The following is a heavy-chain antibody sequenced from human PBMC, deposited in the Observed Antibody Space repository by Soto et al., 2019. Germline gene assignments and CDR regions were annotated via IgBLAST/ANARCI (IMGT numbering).Heavy chain of an antibody. Sequence: QVQLQQWGAGLLKPSETLSLTCAVYGRSFSGYYWSWIRQSPGKGLEWIGEINHSGSTNYNPSLKSRVTILIDAPKNQFSLKMSSVTAADTAVYYCARSPYMDVWGKGTTVIVS. CDR1: GRSFSGYY. CDR2: INHSGST. CDR3: ARSPYMDV. V-gene: IGHV4-34*01. J-gene: IGHJ6*03.